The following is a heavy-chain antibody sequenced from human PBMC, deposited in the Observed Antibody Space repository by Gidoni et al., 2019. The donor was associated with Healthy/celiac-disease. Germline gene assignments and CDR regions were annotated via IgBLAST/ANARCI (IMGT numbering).Heavy chain of an antibody. Sequence: QVQLVESGGGVVQPGRSLRLSCAASGFTFRSYAMHWVRQAPGKGLEWVAVISYDGSNKYYADSVKGRFTISRDNSKNTLYLQMNSLRAEDTAVYYCARDVGYGDYPSYYGMDVWGQATTVTVSS. D-gene: IGHD4-17*01. V-gene: IGHV3-30*04. CDR2: ISYDGSNK. CDR1: GFTFRSYA. CDR3: ARDVGYGDYPSYYGMDV. J-gene: IGHJ6*02.